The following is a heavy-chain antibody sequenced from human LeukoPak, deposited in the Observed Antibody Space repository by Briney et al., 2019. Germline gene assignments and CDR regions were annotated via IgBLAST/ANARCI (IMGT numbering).Heavy chain of an antibody. CDR2: INSDGSST. Sequence: GGSLRLSCAASGFTFSSYWMHWVRQAPGKGLVWVSRINSDGSSTSYADSVKGRFSISRDNAKNTLYLQMNSLRAEDTAVYYCARDPVKLLTGYYGGTTWGQGTLVTVSS. V-gene: IGHV3-74*01. D-gene: IGHD3-9*01. CDR3: ARDPVKLLTGYYGGTT. CDR1: GFTFSSYW. J-gene: IGHJ5*02.